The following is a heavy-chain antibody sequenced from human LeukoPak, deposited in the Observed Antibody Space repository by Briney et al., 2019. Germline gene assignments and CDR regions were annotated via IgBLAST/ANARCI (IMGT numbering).Heavy chain of an antibody. CDR3: ARVASISPLRPHFDN. J-gene: IGHJ4*02. Sequence: KASETLSLTCTVSGGSISSMNYYWGWIRQPPGKGLEWIGNIYYSGSTYYNPSLKSRVTISEDTSKNQFSLKLSSVTAADTAVYFCARVASISPLRPHFDNWGQGTLVTVSS. D-gene: IGHD4-17*01. CDR1: GGSISSMNYY. V-gene: IGHV4-39*07. CDR2: IYYSGST.